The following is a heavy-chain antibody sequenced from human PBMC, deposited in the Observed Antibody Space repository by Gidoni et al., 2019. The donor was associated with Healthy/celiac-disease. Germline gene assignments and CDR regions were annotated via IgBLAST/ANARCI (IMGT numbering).Heavy chain of an antibody. J-gene: IGHJ4*02. Sequence: EVQLVESGGGLVQPGRSLRLSCAASGFTFDDYAMHCVRQAPGKGLEWVSGISWNSGSIGYADSVKGRFTISRDNAKNSLYLQMNSLRAEDTALYYCAKEDEVGATRHWGQGTLVTVSS. V-gene: IGHV3-9*01. D-gene: IGHD1-26*01. CDR3: AKEDEVGATRH. CDR1: GFTFDDYA. CDR2: ISWNSGSI.